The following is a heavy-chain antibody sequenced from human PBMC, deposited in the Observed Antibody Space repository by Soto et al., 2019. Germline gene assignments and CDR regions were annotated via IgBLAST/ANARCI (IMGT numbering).Heavy chain of an antibody. Sequence: GGSLRLSCAASGFTFSSYAMHWVRQAPGKGLEWVAVISYDGSSKYYADSVKGRFTISRDNSKNTLYLQMNSLRAEDTAVYYCASSSIAVAGSFFADYYYYGMDVWGQGTTVTVSS. D-gene: IGHD6-19*01. CDR2: ISYDGSSK. J-gene: IGHJ6*02. CDR3: ASSSIAVAGSFFADYYYYGMDV. CDR1: GFTFSSYA. V-gene: IGHV3-30*14.